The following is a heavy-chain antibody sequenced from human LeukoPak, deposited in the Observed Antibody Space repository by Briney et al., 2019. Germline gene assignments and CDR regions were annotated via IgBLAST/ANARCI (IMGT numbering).Heavy chain of an antibody. J-gene: IGHJ4*02. V-gene: IGHV1-2*06. D-gene: IGHD6-13*01. CDR3: ARDLYRIAAAGTTPFDY. Sequence: ASVKVSCKASGYSFTDYLMHWVRQAPGQGLEWMGRINPNSGGTNYAQKFQGRVTMTRDTSISTAYMELSRLRSDDTAVYYCARDLYRIAAAGTTPFDYWGQGTLVTVSS. CDR2: INPNSGGT. CDR1: GYSFTDYL.